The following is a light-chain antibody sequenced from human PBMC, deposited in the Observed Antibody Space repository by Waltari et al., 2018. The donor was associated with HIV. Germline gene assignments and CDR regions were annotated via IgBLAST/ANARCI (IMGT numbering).Light chain of an antibody. CDR1: SSNIGRNT. CDR2: SNN. CDR3: ALWDDSLNGVL. V-gene: IGLV1-44*01. Sequence: QSELSQPPSASGTPGQRVAISCSGSSSNIGRNTVNWYQQLPGTAPKPLIYSNNQRPSGVPDRFSGSKSGTSASRAITGLQSEDEADYYCALWDDSLNGVLFGGGTKLTVL. J-gene: IGLJ2*01.